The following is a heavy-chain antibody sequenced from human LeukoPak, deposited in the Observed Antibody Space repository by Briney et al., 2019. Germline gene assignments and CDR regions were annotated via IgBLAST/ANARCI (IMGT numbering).Heavy chain of an antibody. CDR1: GFTFSNAW. CDR2: ISGSGGST. CDR3: AKEVGATPYLLVY. D-gene: IGHD1-26*01. V-gene: IGHV3-23*01. Sequence: GGSLRLSCAASGFTFSNAWMNWVRQAPGKGLEWVSAISGSGGSTYYADSVKGRFTISRDNSKNTLYLQMNSLRAEDTAVYYCAKEVGATPYLLVYWGQGTLVTVSS. J-gene: IGHJ4*02.